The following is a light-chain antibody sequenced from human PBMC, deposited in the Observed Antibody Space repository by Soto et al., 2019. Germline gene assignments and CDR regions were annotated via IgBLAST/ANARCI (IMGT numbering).Light chain of an antibody. J-gene: IGKJ5*01. V-gene: IGKV3-11*01. Sequence: EIVLTQSPATLSLSPGERATLSCRASQSVGSDLAWYQQKPGQAPRLIIYDASKRATGIPGRFSGIGYGADFILTITSLEPEDFAVYYCQQRSSWPLTFGQGTRLEIK. CDR3: QQRSSWPLT. CDR1: QSVGSD. CDR2: DAS.